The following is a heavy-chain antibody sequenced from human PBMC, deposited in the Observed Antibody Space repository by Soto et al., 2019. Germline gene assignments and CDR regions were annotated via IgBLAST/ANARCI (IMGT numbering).Heavy chain of an antibody. CDR2: ISGSGGNT. CDR3: AKEPVGPDWYFYL. V-gene: IGHV3-23*01. CDR1: GFTFSPYY. J-gene: IGHJ2*01. Sequence: PGGSLRLSCAASGFTFSPYYMSWVRQAPGKGLEWVSDISGSGGNTYYADSVKGRFTISRDNSKNTLYLQMNSLRAEDTAVYNCAKEPVGPDWYFYLWGSGTLVPVSS.